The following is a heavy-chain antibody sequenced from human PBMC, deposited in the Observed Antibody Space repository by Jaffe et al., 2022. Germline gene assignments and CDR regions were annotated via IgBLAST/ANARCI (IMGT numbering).Heavy chain of an antibody. CDR2: IRYDGNNK. V-gene: IGHV3-30*02. D-gene: IGHD3-10*01. CDR1: GFTFSSNG. J-gene: IGHJ4*02. Sequence: QVQLVESGGGVVQPGGSLRLSCAASGFTFSSNGMHWVRQAPGKGLEWVAFIRYDGNNKYYADSVKGRFTISRDNSKNTLYLQMNSLRLEDTAIYYCAKLEEFRGHDYWGQGTLVTVSS. CDR3: AKLEEFRGHDY.